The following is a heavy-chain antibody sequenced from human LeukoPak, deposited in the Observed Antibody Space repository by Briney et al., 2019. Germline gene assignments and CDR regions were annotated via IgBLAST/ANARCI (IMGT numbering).Heavy chain of an antibody. CDR1: GFTFSSYS. Sequence: PGGSLRLSCAASGFTFSSYSMNWVRQAPGKGLEWVSSISSSSSYIYYADSVKGRFTISRDNTKNSLYLQMNSLRAEDTAVYYCARDLDTAMVSGAFDIWSQGTMVTVSS. J-gene: IGHJ3*02. D-gene: IGHD5-18*01. V-gene: IGHV3-21*01. CDR3: ARDLDTAMVSGAFDI. CDR2: ISSSSSYI.